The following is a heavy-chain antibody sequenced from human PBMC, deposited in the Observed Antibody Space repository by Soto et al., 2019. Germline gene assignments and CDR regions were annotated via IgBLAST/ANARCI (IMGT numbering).Heavy chain of an antibody. J-gene: IGHJ4*02. Sequence: EASVKVSCKASGYTFTSYAMHWVRQAPGQRLEWMGWINAGNGNTKYSQKFQGRVTITRDTSASTAYMELSSLRSEDTAVYYCARGGSSGWYLYYFDYWGQGTLVTVSS. D-gene: IGHD6-19*01. V-gene: IGHV1-3*01. CDR3: ARGGSSGWYLYYFDY. CDR1: GYTFTSYA. CDR2: INAGNGNT.